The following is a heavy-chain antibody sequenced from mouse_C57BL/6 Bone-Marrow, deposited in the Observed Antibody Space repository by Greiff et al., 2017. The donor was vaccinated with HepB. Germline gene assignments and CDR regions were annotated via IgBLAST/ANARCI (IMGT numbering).Heavy chain of an antibody. CDR1: GYTFTSYW. CDR2: IYPGSGST. V-gene: IGHV1-55*01. Sequence: QVQLQQPGAELVKPGASVKMSCKASGYTFTSYWITWVKQRPGQGLEWIGDIYPGSGSTNYNEKFKSKATLTVDTSSSTAYMQLSSLTSEDSAVYYCARERGNYVRGYYFDYWGQGTTLTVSS. CDR3: ARERGNYVRGYYFDY. D-gene: IGHD2-1*01. J-gene: IGHJ2*01.